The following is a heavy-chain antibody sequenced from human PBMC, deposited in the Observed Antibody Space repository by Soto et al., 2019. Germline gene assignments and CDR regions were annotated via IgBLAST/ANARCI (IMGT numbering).Heavy chain of an antibody. CDR3: AKDISRGPTKNYDFWSGPDY. V-gene: IGHV3-43D*04. Sequence: EVQLVESGGVVVQPGGSLRLSCAASGFTFDEYAMHWVRQPPGKGLEWVSLISWDGSNRYYADSVQGRFTISRDNSKHSLYLEMNSLRPEDTALYYCAKDISRGPTKNYDFWSGPDYWGQGTLVTVSS. J-gene: IGHJ4*02. CDR1: GFTFDEYA. D-gene: IGHD3-3*01. CDR2: ISWDGSNR.